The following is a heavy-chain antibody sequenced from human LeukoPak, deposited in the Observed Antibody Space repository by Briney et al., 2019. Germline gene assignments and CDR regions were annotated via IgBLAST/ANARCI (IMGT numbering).Heavy chain of an antibody. V-gene: IGHV3-30-3*01. D-gene: IGHD1-26*01. CDR3: ARDHEWGRAYFDY. CDR2: ISHDGSNK. J-gene: IGHJ4*02. CDR1: GFTFSTYA. Sequence: GGSLRLSCAASGFTFSTYAMHWVRQAPGKGLEWVAVISHDGSNKYYADSVKGRFTLSRDNSKNTMYLQMNSLRAEDTAVYYCARDHEWGRAYFDYWGQGTLVTVSS.